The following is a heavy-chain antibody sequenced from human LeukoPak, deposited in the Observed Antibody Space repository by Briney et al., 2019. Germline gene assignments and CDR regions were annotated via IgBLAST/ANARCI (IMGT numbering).Heavy chain of an antibody. CDR1: GFRFDEYN. J-gene: IGHJ4*02. Sequence: PGGSLRLSCATSGFRFDEYNIHWVRQPPGRGLEWFSVIDRDSGGTHYADSVRGRFTISRDNIKKSLNLQMNSLTTEDTAFYYCAKEHNTGWPNLDYWGQGTLVTVSS. CDR2: IDRDSGGT. D-gene: IGHD6-19*01. CDR3: AKEHNTGWPNLDY. V-gene: IGHV3-43*01.